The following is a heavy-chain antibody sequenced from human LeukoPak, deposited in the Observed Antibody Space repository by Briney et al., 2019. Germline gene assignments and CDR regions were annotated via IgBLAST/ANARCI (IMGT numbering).Heavy chain of an antibody. D-gene: IGHD6-19*01. CDR2: ISYDGSNK. J-gene: IGHJ4*02. CDR1: GFTFSSYA. Sequence: GGSLRLSCAASGFTFSSYAMHWVRRAPGKGLEWVAVISYDGSNKYYADSVKGRFTTSRDNSKNTLYLQMNSLRAEDTAVYYCARPSSGWLAIFYWGQGTLVTVPS. CDR3: ARPSSGWLAIFY. V-gene: IGHV3-30-3*01.